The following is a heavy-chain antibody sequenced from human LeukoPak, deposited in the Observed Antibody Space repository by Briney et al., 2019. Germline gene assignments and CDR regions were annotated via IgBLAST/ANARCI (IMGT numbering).Heavy chain of an antibody. CDR2: ISGSGGST. Sequence: GGTLRLSCAASGFTFSSYGMSWVRQAPGKGLEWVSAISGSGGSTYYADSVKGRFTISRDNSKNTLYLQMNSLRAEDTAVYYCAILGSYYGFDYWGQGTLVTVSS. CDR3: AILGSYYGFDY. V-gene: IGHV3-23*01. CDR1: GFTFSSYG. J-gene: IGHJ4*02. D-gene: IGHD1-26*01.